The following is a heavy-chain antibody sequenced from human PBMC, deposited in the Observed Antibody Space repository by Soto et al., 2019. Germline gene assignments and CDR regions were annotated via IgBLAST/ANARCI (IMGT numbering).Heavy chain of an antibody. V-gene: IGHV3-23*01. Sequence: EVQLLESGGGLVQPGGSLRLSCRASGFSFSSYAMSWVRQAPGKGLEWVSVISGSGGNIGYADSLRGRFTISRVNSMNTMYLQMANLRVGDTAVSYCSKRRIPGSEDNSFGMDVWGHGTTVSFSS. CDR2: ISGSGGNI. J-gene: IGHJ6*01. CDR3: SKRRIPGSEDNSFGMDV. D-gene: IGHD7-27*01. CDR1: GFSFSSYA.